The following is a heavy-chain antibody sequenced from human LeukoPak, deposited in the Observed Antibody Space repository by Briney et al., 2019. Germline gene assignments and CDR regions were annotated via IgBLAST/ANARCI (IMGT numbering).Heavy chain of an antibody. Sequence: GGSLRLSCSGSGFTFSTYAMRWVRQAPGKALEWVSAISTSGSTIYYADSVKGRFTISRDNSRNTVYLQMNSLRAEDTAVYYCARMSSVYEDYWGQGTLVTVSS. CDR2: ISTSGSTI. V-gene: IGHV3-23*01. CDR1: GFTFSTYA. J-gene: IGHJ4*02. D-gene: IGHD5/OR15-5a*01. CDR3: ARMSSVYEDY.